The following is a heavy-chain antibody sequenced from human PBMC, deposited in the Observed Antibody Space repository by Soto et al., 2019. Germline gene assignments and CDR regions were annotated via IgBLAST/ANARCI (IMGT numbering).Heavy chain of an antibody. J-gene: IGHJ4*01. CDR3: ARGVRAETYYNAFDY. D-gene: IGHD3-10*01. CDR2: ISHNDEPKI. CDR1: GFSFKNYA. Sequence: QVQLVESGGGVVQPGSSLRLSCAASGFSFKNYAFHWVRQAPGKGLEWVALISHNDEPKIFYADSVQGRFTISRDNFKNTVYLQMNSLRHEDTAVYHCARGVRAETYYNAFDYWGQGSQVPVSS. V-gene: IGHV3-30-3*01.